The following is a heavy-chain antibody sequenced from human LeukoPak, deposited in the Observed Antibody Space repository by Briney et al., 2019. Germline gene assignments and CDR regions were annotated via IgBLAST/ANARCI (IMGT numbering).Heavy chain of an antibody. CDR1: GFTFNSHG. Sequence: PGGSLRLSCAASGFTFNSHGMHWVRHAPGQGPEWMGVISPSGGSTTYAQKFQGRVTLTRDMSTSTDYLELSSLRSEDTAVYYCARDNSVRDEAWWFNPGGQGTLVTVSP. D-gene: IGHD5-24*01. J-gene: IGHJ5*02. V-gene: IGHV1-46*02. CDR3: ARDNSVRDEAWWFNP. CDR2: ISPSGGST.